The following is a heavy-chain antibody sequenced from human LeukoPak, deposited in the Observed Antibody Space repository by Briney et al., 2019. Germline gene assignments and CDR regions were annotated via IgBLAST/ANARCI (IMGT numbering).Heavy chain of an antibody. CDR3: ATSPPHVLRFLEWLSPSGFDY. CDR1: GYTLTELS. Sequence: ASVKVSCKVSGYTLTELSMHWARQAPGKGLEWMGGFDPEDGETIYAQKFQGRVTMTEDTSTDTAYMELSSLRSEDTAVYYCATSPPHVLRFLEWLSPSGFDYWGQGTLVTVSS. CDR2: FDPEDGET. V-gene: IGHV1-24*01. D-gene: IGHD3-3*01. J-gene: IGHJ4*02.